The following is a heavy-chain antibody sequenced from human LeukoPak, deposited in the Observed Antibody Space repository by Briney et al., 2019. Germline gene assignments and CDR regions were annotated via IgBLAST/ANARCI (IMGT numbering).Heavy chain of an antibody. V-gene: IGHV1-18*01. D-gene: IGHD3-9*01. CDR2: ISAYNGNT. J-gene: IGHJ4*02. CDR3: AREALRYFDWLWNGIDY. Sequence: ASVKVSCKASGYTFTSYGISWVRQAPGQGLEWMGWISAYNGNTNYAQKLKGRVTMTTDTSTSTAYMELRSLRSDDTAVYYCAREALRYFDWLWNGIDYWGQGTLVTVSS. CDR1: GYTFTSYG.